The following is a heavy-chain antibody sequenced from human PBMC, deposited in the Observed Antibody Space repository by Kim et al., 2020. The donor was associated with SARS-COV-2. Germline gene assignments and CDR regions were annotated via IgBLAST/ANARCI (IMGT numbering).Heavy chain of an antibody. CDR2: IYPGDSDT. Sequence: GASLKISCKGSGYSFSSYWIAWVRQMPGKGLEWMGIIYPGDSDTRYSPSFQGQVSISADTSTTTSYLQWSSLKASDTAMYYCASVQYTGSYHYFDSWGQGTLVTVSS. D-gene: IGHD1-26*01. CDR1: GYSFSSYW. CDR3: ASVQYTGSYHYFDS. V-gene: IGHV5-51*01. J-gene: IGHJ4*02.